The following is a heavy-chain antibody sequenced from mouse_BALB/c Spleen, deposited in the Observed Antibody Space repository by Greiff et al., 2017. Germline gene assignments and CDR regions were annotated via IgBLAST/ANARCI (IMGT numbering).Heavy chain of an antibody. J-gene: IGHJ3*01. CDR3: ARDDYDGAWFAY. D-gene: IGHD2-4*01. Sequence: EVMVVESGGGLVQPGGSRKLSCAASGFTFSSFGMHWVRQAPEKGLEWVAYISSGSSTIYYADTVKGRFTISRDNPKNTLFLQMTSLRSEDTAMYYCARDDYDGAWFAYWGQGTLVTVAA. V-gene: IGHV5-17*02. CDR2: ISSGSSTI. CDR1: GFTFSSFG.